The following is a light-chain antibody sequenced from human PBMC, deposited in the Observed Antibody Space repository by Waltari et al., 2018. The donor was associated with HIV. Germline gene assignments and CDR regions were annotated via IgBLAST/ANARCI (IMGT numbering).Light chain of an antibody. CDR2: RNN. CDR3: VAWDDSLRGVV. J-gene: IGLJ2*01. CDR1: TPNIGSKD. Sequence: SVLTQPPSASGTPGQRVTIPCSGSTPNIGSKDVFWYQHLPGAAPKLLIHRNNQRPSGVPDRFSGSTSGTSASLAISGLRSEDEADYYCVAWDDSLRGVVFGGGTKVAAL. V-gene: IGLV1-47*01.